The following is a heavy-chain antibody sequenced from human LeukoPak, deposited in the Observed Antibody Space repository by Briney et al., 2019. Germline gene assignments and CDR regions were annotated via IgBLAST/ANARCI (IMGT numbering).Heavy chain of an antibody. D-gene: IGHD3-9*01. J-gene: IGHJ3*02. V-gene: IGHV3-30*04. CDR3: ASPVLDDILTDHAFDI. CDR2: ISYDGSNK. CDR1: GFTFSSYA. Sequence: PGRSLRLSCAASGFTFSSYAMHWVRQAPGKGLEWVAVISYDGSNKYYADYLKGRFTISRDNSKNTLYLQMDSLRAEDTAVYYCASPVLDDILTDHAFDIWGQGTMVTVSS.